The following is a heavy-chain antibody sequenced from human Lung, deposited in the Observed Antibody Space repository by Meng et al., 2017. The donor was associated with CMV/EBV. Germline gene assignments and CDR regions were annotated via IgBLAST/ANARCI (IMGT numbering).Heavy chain of an antibody. J-gene: IGHJ3*01. CDR3: AGRGPYGRVLNV. CDR1: GGTSNTYT. V-gene: IGHV1-69*10. CDR2: IIPYLDES. D-gene: IGHD3-10*01. Sequence: SXXVSCKASGGTSNTYTFNWVRQAPGRGLEWMGGIIPYLDESNYAQTFQGRLTITSDRSTAAFMELTSLRSEDTAVYFCAGRGPYGRVLNVWGQGPLVTVSS.